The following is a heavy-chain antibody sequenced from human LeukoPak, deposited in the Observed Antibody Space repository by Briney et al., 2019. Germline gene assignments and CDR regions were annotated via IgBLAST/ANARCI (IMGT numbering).Heavy chain of an antibody. CDR2: IRGSGGTT. Sequence: GGSLRLSSAASGFSFSSYTMSWVRQAPGKGLEWVSAIRGSGGTTYYADSVKGRFTISRDNYKNTLYLQMNSLRADDTAVYYCAKQWSAGTDQLYYWGQGTLVTVSS. D-gene: IGHD6-19*01. J-gene: IGHJ4*02. V-gene: IGHV3-23*01. CDR1: GFSFSSYT. CDR3: AKQWSAGTDQLYY.